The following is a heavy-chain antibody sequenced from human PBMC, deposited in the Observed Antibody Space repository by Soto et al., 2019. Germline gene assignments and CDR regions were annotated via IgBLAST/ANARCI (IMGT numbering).Heavy chain of an antibody. CDR1: GGSIGSYY. CDR3: ARDGSDGANDYGSGSDCYYYGMDV. CDR2: IYYSGGT. D-gene: IGHD3-10*01. V-gene: IGHV4-59*01. J-gene: IGHJ6*02. Sequence: PSETLSLTCTVSGGSIGSYYLSWIRQPPGKGLEWIGYIYYSGGTNYNPSLKSRVTISVDNSKNQFSLQLISVTAADAAAEYCARDGSDGANDYGSGSDCYYYGMDVWGQGTTVTVSS.